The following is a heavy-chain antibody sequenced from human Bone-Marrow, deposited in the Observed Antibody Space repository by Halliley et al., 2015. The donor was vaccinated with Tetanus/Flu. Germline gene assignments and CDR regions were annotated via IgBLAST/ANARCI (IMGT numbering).Heavy chain of an antibody. CDR2: IYYSGTT. J-gene: IGHJ4*02. Sequence: WIGYIYYSGTTNYNSSLKSRATISVDTPKNQVSLRLNSVTSADTAVYYCARGSNFYSSGSSLPYWGQGALVTVSS. D-gene: IGHD3-10*01. CDR3: ARGSNFYSSGSSLPY. V-gene: IGHV4-59*09.